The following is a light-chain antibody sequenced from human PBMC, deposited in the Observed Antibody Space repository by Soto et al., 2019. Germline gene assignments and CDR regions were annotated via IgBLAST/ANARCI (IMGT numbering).Light chain of an antibody. V-gene: IGLV1-44*01. CDR2: NNN. J-gene: IGLJ1*01. CDR3: AAWDDNLNGLV. Sequence: QSVLTQPPSASGTPGQRVTISWSGSSSNIGSNTVNWYQQLPGTAPKLLIYNNNQRPSGVPDRFSGSKSGTSASLAISGLQSEDEADYYCAAWDDNLNGLVFGNGTKVTVL. CDR1: SSNIGSNT.